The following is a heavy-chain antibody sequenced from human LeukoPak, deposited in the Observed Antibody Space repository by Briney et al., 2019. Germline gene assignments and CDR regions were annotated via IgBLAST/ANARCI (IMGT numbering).Heavy chain of an antibody. CDR2: TNHSGAT. Sequence: SETLSLTCAVYGGSFSDYYWTWIRQSPGKGLEWIGETNHSGATDYNPSLKSRVTISADTSKNQFSLKVRSVTAADTAVYYCARRVRGVIISFYYYNGMDVWGQGTTVTVSS. D-gene: IGHD3-10*01. CDR1: GGSFSDYY. V-gene: IGHV4-34*01. J-gene: IGHJ6*02. CDR3: ARRVRGVIISFYYYNGMDV.